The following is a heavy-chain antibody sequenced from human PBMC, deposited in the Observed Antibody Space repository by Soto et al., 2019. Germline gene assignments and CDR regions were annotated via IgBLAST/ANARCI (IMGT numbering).Heavy chain of an antibody. CDR3: AREFSNSPEAFDS. J-gene: IGHJ4*02. V-gene: IGHV4-61*01. Sequence: SETLSLTCTVSCGSVNSDSYYWSWIRQPPGRGLEWIGYMFHTGSASYNPSLKSRVTISVDTTRNQFSLRLSSVTAADTAVYYCAREFSNSPEAFDSWGQGSLVTVSS. CDR2: MFHTGSA. D-gene: IGHD6-6*01. CDR1: CGSVNSDSYY.